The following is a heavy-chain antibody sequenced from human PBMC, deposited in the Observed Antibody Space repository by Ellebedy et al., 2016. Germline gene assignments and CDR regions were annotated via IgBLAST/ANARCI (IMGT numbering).Heavy chain of an antibody. CDR1: GFTFSSHA. D-gene: IGHD2-8*01. CDR3: VKSLMVTHSHGY. CDR2: ITSNGGGT. V-gene: IGHV3-64D*06. J-gene: IGHJ4*02. Sequence: GESLKISCSTSGFTFSSHAIYWVRQAPGKGLESVSAITSNGGGTYYADSVKGRFTISRDNSRNTLSLQMSRLRTEDTAIYYCVKSLMVTHSHGYWGQGTLVTVSS.